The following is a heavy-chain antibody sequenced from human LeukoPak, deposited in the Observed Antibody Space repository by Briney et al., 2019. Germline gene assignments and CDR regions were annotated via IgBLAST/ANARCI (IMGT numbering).Heavy chain of an antibody. D-gene: IGHD4-17*01. Sequence: GGSLRLSCAASGFTFSSYAMSCVRQAPGKGLEWVSSISGSNDNTYYADSVKDRFTISRDNSKNTLSLQMNSLRAEDTAVYYCAKGRGTTVTSAANYWGQGTLVTVSS. CDR1: GFTFSSYA. CDR3: AKGRGTTVTSAANY. J-gene: IGHJ4*02. CDR2: ISGSNDNT. V-gene: IGHV3-23*01.